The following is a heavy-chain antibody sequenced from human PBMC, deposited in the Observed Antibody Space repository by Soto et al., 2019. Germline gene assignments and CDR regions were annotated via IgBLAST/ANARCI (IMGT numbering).Heavy chain of an antibody. V-gene: IGHV3-74*01. D-gene: IGHD3-16*01. CDR1: GFTFSSFW. Sequence: EVHLVESGGGLVQPGGSLRLSCAASGFTFSSFWMHWVRQAPGKGLEWVSRTNEDGSTINYADSVKGRFTISRDNEKKTLYLEMNGRGGEDRAVYYCRRDVGGGGGYWGPGTLVTVSS. CDR2: TNEDGSTI. J-gene: IGHJ4*02. CDR3: RRDVGGGGGY.